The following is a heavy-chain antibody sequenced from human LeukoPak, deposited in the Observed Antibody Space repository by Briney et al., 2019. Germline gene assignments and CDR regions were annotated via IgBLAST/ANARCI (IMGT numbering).Heavy chain of an antibody. Sequence: GGSLRPSCAASGFIFSNYGMHWVRQAPGKGLEWLAFTRYDESRTYYADSVKGRFSIPRDNSKNTLYLQMNNLRPEDTAVYSCAKERQKLVPDIDYWGQGTLVTVSS. D-gene: IGHD3-9*01. J-gene: IGHJ4*02. V-gene: IGHV3-30*02. CDR1: GFIFSNYG. CDR2: TRYDESRT. CDR3: AKERQKLVPDIDY.